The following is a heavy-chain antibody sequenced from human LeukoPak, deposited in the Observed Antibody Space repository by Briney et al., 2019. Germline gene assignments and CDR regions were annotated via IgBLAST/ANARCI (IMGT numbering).Heavy chain of an antibody. Sequence: GGSPRLSCAASGFTFSSYGMHWVRQAPGKGLEWVAVIWYDGSKYYADSVKGRFTISRDNSKNTLYLQMNSLRAEDTAVYYCARDIVVVTSWYFDYRGQGTLVTVSS. V-gene: IGHV3-33*01. CDR1: GFTFSSYG. J-gene: IGHJ4*02. CDR3: ARDIVVVTSWYFDY. CDR2: IWYDGSK. D-gene: IGHD2-21*02.